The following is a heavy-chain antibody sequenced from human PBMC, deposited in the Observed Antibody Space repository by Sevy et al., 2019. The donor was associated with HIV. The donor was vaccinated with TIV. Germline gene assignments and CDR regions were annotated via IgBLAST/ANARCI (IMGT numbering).Heavy chain of an antibody. CDR1: GFTFSSYE. CDR3: ARGPHYYYDSSAFFEY. Sequence: GGSLRLSCTASGFTFSSYEMNWDRQAPGKGLEWVSYIISSGGTIYYADSVKGRFTISRDNAKNSLFLQMNSLRAEDTAVYYCARGPHYYYDSSAFFEYWGQGTLVTVSS. CDR2: IISSGGTI. V-gene: IGHV3-48*03. D-gene: IGHD3-22*01. J-gene: IGHJ4*02.